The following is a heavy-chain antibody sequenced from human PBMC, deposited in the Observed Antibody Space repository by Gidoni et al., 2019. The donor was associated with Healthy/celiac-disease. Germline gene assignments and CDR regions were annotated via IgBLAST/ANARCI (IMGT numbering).Heavy chain of an antibody. CDR2: ISGSGGST. Sequence: EVQLLESGGGLVQPGGSLRLSCAASGFTFSRYAMSWVRQAPGKGLEWVSVISGSGGSTYYADSVKGRFTISRDNSKNTPYLQMNSLRAEDTAVYYCAKDRFHYDSSGYYSDWGQGTLVTVSS. D-gene: IGHD3-22*01. V-gene: IGHV3-23*01. J-gene: IGHJ4*02. CDR3: AKDRFHYDSSGYYSD. CDR1: GFTFSRYA.